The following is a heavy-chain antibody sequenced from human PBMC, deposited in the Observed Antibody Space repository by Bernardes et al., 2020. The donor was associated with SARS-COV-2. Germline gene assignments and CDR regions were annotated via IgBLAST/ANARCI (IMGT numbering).Heavy chain of an antibody. CDR1: GDSVSTNSAA. CDR2: TYFRSKWYN. CDR3: ARDSRIAAVGSHYFDY. D-gene: IGHD6-13*01. Sequence: QTLTLTCAISGDSVSTNSAAWNWIRQSPSRGLEWLGKTYFRSKWYNYYAVSVKSRITINPDTSKNQFSLHLNSVTPEDTAVYYCARDSRIAAVGSHYFDYWGQGTLVTVSS. J-gene: IGHJ4*02. V-gene: IGHV6-1*01.